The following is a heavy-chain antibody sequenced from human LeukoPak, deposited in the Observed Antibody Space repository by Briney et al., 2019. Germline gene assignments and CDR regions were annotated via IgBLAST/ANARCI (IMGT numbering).Heavy chain of an antibody. J-gene: IGHJ4*02. CDR3: ARDYHLEWLRLFYFDY. Sequence: GASVKVSCKASDYTFTSYGISWVRQAPGQGLEWMGWISAYNGNTNYAQKLQGRVTMTTDTSTSTAYMELRSLRSDDTAVYYCARDYHLEWLRLFYFDYWGQGTLVTVSS. CDR1: DYTFTSYG. V-gene: IGHV1-18*01. CDR2: ISAYNGNT. D-gene: IGHD5-12*01.